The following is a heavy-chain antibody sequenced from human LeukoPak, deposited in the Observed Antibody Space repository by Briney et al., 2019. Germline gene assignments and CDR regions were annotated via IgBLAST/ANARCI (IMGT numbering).Heavy chain of an antibody. J-gene: IGHJ3*01. Sequence: ASVKVSCKASGDILRTYALSWVRQVPGQGLEWMGGIIPLFGTANYAQRFQGRLTTSTDDSTTTAYMELSSLTSGDTAVYYCARSKLPAALIDAFHFWGQGTLVTVSS. D-gene: IGHD2-2*01. CDR3: ARSKLPAALIDAFHF. CDR1: GDILRTYA. CDR2: IIPLFGTA. V-gene: IGHV1-69*05.